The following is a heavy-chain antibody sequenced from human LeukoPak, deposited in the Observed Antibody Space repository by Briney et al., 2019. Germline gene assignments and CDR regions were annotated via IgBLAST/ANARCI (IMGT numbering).Heavy chain of an antibody. V-gene: IGHV3-11*04. D-gene: IGHD3-22*01. CDR1: GFTFSDYY. CDR2: ISSSGSTI. Sequence: PGGSLRLSCAASGFTFSDYYMSCIRQAPGKGLEGVSYISSSGSTIYYADSVRGGFTISRDNAKNSLYLKMNCLSADDTPVYYCERGIYCLDSSGYYYWGQGTLVTVSS. J-gene: IGHJ4*02. CDR3: ERGIYCLDSSGYYY.